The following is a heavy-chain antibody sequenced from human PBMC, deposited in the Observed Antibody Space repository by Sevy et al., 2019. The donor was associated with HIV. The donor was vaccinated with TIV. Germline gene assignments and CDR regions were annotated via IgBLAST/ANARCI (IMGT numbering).Heavy chain of an antibody. J-gene: IGHJ4*02. V-gene: IGHV3-30-3*01. CDR2: ISYDEINK. CDR1: GFTFSSYA. D-gene: IGHD6-6*01. CDR3: AIGKRDLAWWGSSSSPDYFDY. Sequence: GGSLRLSCAASGFTFSSYAMHWVRQAPGKGLEWVAIISYDEINKYYADSVKGRFTISRDNSKNTLYLQMNSLRAEDTAVYYCAIGKRDLAWWGSSSSPDYFDYWGQGTLVTVSS.